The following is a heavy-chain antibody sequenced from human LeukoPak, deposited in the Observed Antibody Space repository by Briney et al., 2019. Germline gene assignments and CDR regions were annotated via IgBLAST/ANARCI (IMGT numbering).Heavy chain of an antibody. J-gene: IGHJ3*02. CDR3: ARTYYYDSSGYYAFDI. V-gene: IGHV5-51*01. CDR1: GYSFTSYW. CDR2: IYPGDSDT. D-gene: IGHD3-22*01. Sequence: KDGESLKISCKGSGYSFTSYWIGWVRQMPGKGLEWMGIIYPGDSDTRYSPSLQGQVTISADKSISTAYLQWSSLKASDTAMYYCARTYYYDSSGYYAFDIWGQGTMVTVSS.